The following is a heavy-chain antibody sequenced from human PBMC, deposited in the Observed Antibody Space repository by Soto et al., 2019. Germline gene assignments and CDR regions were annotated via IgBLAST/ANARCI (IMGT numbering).Heavy chain of an antibody. D-gene: IGHD5-12*01. CDR2: ISDDGSQK. V-gene: IGHV3-30*18. CDR3: AKEAPGGWHFFDT. Sequence: GSLLLACSASGFTFRTYGMHGVRQAPGKGLEWVAFISDDGSQKYYGDSVKGRFTISRDNSKNTLSLRMISLRTEDTSVYYCAKEAPGGWHFFDTWGQGTLVTVYS. J-gene: IGHJ4*02. CDR1: GFTFRTYG.